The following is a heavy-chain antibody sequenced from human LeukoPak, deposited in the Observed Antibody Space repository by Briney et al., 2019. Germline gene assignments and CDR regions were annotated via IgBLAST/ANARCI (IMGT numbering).Heavy chain of an antibody. CDR2: ISSNSSYI. J-gene: IGHJ4*02. D-gene: IGHD5-18*01. Sequence: GGSLRHSCAASGFTFSSYSMNWVRQAPGKGLEWVSSISSNSSYIYYADSVKGRFTISRDNAKNSLYLQMNSLRAEDTAVYYCVRGYSYGYHVSKTYYFDYWGQGTLVTVSS. V-gene: IGHV3-21*01. CDR1: GFTFSSYS. CDR3: VRGYSYGYHVSKTYYFDY.